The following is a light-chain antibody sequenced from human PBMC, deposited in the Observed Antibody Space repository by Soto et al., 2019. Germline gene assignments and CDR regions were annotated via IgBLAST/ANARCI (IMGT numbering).Light chain of an antibody. CDR1: SSNIGTYY. CDR2: DNS. CDR3: QVWDSSSDHVV. J-gene: IGLJ2*01. Sequence: QSAMTQPPSVSAAPGQKVTISCSGSSSNIGTYYVSWYHQLPGTAPKVLIYDNSRRPSGIPDRFSGSKSGTSATLAITGLQTGDEGDYYCQVWDSSSDHVVFGGGTKLTVL. V-gene: IGLV1-51*01.